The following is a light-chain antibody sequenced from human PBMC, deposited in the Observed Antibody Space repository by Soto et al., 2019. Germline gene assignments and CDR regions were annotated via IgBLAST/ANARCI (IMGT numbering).Light chain of an antibody. CDR3: QHYGSLVLT. V-gene: IGKV3-20*01. J-gene: IGKJ4*01. CDR1: QSVSSSY. Sequence: EIVLTQSPGTLSLSPGERATLSCRASQSVSSSYLAWYQQKPGQAPSLLIYGASRRAPGIPDRFSGSGSGKDFTLTISRLEPEDFEVYYCQHYGSLVLTFGGGTKVEIK. CDR2: GAS.